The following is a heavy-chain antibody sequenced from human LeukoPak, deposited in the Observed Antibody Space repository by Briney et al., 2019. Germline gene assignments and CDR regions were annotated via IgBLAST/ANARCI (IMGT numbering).Heavy chain of an antibody. Sequence: TSETLSLTCNVSGASISSSNYYWGWIRQPPGKGLEWIGNIYYSGSTYYNPSLKSRVTISVDTSKNQFSLKLNSVTAADTAVYYCARQRFGELRNFDYWGQGTLVTVSS. D-gene: IGHD3-10*01. CDR3: ARQRFGELRNFDY. V-gene: IGHV4-39*01. J-gene: IGHJ4*02. CDR1: GASISSSNYY. CDR2: IYYSGST.